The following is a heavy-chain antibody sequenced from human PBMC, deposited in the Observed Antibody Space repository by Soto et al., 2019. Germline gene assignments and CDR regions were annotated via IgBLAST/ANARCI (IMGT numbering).Heavy chain of an antibody. CDR3: ARIAVHEEAGYSSSAYYYYYMDV. J-gene: IGHJ6*03. Sequence: GASVKVSCKASGYTFTSYAMHWVRQAPGQRLEWMGWINAGNGNAKYSQKFQGRVTITRDTSASTAYMELSSLRSEDTAVYYCARIAVHEEAGYSSSAYYYYYMDVWGKGTTVTVSS. CDR2: INAGNGNA. CDR1: GYTFTSYA. D-gene: IGHD6-13*01. V-gene: IGHV1-3*01.